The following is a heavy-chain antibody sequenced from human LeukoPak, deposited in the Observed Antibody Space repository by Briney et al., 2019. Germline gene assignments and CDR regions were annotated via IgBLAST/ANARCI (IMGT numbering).Heavy chain of an antibody. V-gene: IGHV3-73*01. CDR3: TNVAVAGTVDY. CDR1: GFTVGTNY. D-gene: IGHD6-19*01. Sequence: PPGGSLRLSCAASGFTVGTNYASWVRQASGKGLEWVGRIRSKANSYATAYAASVKGRFTISRDDSKNTAYLQMNSLKTEDTAVYYCTNVAVAGTVDYWGQGTLVTVSS. CDR2: IRSKANSYAT. J-gene: IGHJ4*02.